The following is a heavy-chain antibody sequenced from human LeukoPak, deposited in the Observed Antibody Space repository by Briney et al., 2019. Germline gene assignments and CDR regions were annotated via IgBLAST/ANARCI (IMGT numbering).Heavy chain of an antibody. Sequence: GRSLRLSCAASGFTVSSNYMSWVRQAPGKGLEWVSVIYSGGSTYYADSVKGRFTISRDNSKNTLYLQMNSLRAEDTAVYYCARGHRYGHFDYWGQGTLVTVSS. V-gene: IGHV3-53*01. CDR3: ARGHRYGHFDY. D-gene: IGHD5-18*01. J-gene: IGHJ4*02. CDR2: IYSGGST. CDR1: GFTVSSNY.